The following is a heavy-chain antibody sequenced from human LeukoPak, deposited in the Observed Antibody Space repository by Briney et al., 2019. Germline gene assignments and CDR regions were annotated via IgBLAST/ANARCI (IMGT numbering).Heavy chain of an antibody. CDR1: GYTFTGYY. J-gene: IGHJ4*02. CDR3: ARERAPQGYCSSTSCYHFDY. Sequence: GASVKVSCKASGYTFTGYYMHWVRQAPGQGLEWMGWISPNSGGTNYAQKFQGWVTMTRDTSISTAYMELSRLRSDDTAVYYYARERAPQGYCSSTSCYHFDYWGQGTLVTVSS. D-gene: IGHD2-2*01. CDR2: ISPNSGGT. V-gene: IGHV1-2*04.